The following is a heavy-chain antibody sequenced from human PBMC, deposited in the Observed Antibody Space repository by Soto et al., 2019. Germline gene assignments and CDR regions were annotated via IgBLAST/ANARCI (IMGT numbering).Heavy chain of an antibody. D-gene: IGHD6-13*01. CDR2: NSGSGGST. V-gene: IGHV3-23*01. CDR1: GFTFSNYA. Sequence: EVQLLESGGGLVQPGGSLRLSCGASGFTFSNYAVTWVRQAPGKGLEWVSTNSGSGGSTYYADSVKGRFTISRDNSKNTLYLQMNSLRAEDTAVYYCAKDQGSSWYEIDYWGQGTLVTVSS. CDR3: AKDQGSSWYEIDY. J-gene: IGHJ4*02.